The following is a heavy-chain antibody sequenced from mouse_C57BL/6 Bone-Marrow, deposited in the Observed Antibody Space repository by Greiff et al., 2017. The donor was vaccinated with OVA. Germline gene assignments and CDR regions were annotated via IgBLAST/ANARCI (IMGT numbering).Heavy chain of an antibody. CDR2: INPSTGGT. V-gene: IGHV1-42*01. CDR1: GYSFTGYY. Sequence: DVKLQESGPELVKPWASVTISCKASGYSFTGYYMNWVKQSPEKSLEWIGEINPSTGGTTYNQKFKAQATLTADKSSSTAYMQLKSLTSEDSAVYYCARGGTGPFAYWGQGTLVTVSA. J-gene: IGHJ3*01. D-gene: IGHD4-1*01. CDR3: ARGGTGPFAY.